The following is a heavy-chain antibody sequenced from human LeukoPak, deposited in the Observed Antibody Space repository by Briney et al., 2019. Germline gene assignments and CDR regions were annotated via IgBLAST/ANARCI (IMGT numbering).Heavy chain of an antibody. CDR1: GFTFSTYA. V-gene: IGHV3-23*01. CDR2: ISGSGDST. J-gene: IGHJ4*01. Sequence: GGSLRLSCAASGFTFSTYAMNWVRQAPGKGLQWVSTISGSGDSTYYADSVKGRLTISRDNSKNTLYLQMNSLTAEDRAVYYCAKIGGTFDYWGQGTLVTVSS. CDR3: AKIGGTFDY. D-gene: IGHD2-15*01.